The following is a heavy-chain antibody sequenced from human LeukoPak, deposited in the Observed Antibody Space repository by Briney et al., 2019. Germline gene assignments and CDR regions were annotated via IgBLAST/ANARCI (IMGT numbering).Heavy chain of an antibody. Sequence: GGSLRLSCAVSGFSFSDHYMDWVRQAPGKGLEWVGRSRSKANSHTTEYAASVKGRFTISRDYSKNSLYLQMNSLKTEDTAVYYCARSYYYDSAIYSDFDYWGQGTLVTVSS. D-gene: IGHD3-10*01. J-gene: IGHJ4*02. CDR1: GFSFSDHY. CDR3: ARSYYYDSAIYSDFDY. V-gene: IGHV3-72*01. CDR2: SRSKANSHTT.